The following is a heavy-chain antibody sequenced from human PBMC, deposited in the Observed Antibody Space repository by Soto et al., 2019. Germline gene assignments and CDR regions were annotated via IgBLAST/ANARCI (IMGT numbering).Heavy chain of an antibody. D-gene: IGHD5-18*01. CDR3: ARLISAMAPFDY. J-gene: IGHJ4*02. CDR1: GGSISSSNW. V-gene: IGHV4-4*02. CDR2: IYHSGST. Sequence: QVQLQESGPGLVKPSGTLSLTCAVSGGSISSSNWWSWVRQPPGKGLEWIGEIYHSGSTNYNPSLNSRVTISVDKSKNQFPLKLTSVTAADTAVYYCARLISAMAPFDYWGQGTLVTVSS.